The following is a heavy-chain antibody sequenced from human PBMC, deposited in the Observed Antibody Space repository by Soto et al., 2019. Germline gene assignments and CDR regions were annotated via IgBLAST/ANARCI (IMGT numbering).Heavy chain of an antibody. Sequence: ESGGGAVKPGGSLRLSCVASGFNFTDSYMSWVRQAPGKGLEWVSYISTLSTYTNYADSVRGRFTVSRDNAQNSLLLQMNSLRVEDTAVYFCARHSKLGSGWFDAFDVWGQGTMATVSS. CDR1: GFNFTDSY. V-gene: IGHV3-11*06. CDR3: ARHSKLGSGWFDAFDV. CDR2: ISTLSTYT. J-gene: IGHJ3*01. D-gene: IGHD6-19*01.